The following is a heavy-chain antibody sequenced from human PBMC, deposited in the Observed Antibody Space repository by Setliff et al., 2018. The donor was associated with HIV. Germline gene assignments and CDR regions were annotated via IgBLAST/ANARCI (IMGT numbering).Heavy chain of an antibody. D-gene: IGHD1-26*01. CDR3: ARSTVGAGASFP. CDR1: GDSINTHY. V-gene: IGHV4-59*11. Sequence: PSETLSLTCTVSGDSINTHYWSWIRQPPGKGLEWIGCISHSGNTNFNPSLNSRVTISLDTSKNQFSLRLTSLTAAYTAIYYCARSTVGAGASFPWGRGILVTVSS. J-gene: IGHJ5*02. CDR2: ISHSGNT.